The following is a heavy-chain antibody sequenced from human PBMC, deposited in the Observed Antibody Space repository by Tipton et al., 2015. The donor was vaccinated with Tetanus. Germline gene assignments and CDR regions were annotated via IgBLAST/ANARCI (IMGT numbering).Heavy chain of an antibody. CDR3: ARVYPPDSSGYFNVIDY. D-gene: IGHD3-22*01. CDR2: INHSGST. J-gene: IGHJ4*02. CDR1: GGSFSGYY. Sequence: TLSLTCAVYGGSFSGYYWSWIRQPPGKGLEWIGEINHSGSTNYNPSLKSRVTISIDTSKNQFSLTLSSVTAADTAVYYCARVYPPDSSGYFNVIDYWGQGTLVTASS. V-gene: IGHV4-34*01.